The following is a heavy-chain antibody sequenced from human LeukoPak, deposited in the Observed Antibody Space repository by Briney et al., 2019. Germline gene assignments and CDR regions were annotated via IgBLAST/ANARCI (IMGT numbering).Heavy chain of an antibody. Sequence: GGSLRLSCAASGFSFSTYAMSWVRQAPGKGLEWVSSISGSGGDTYYADAVKGRFTISRDSSKNTLYLQMNSLRAEDTAVYYCVEDVVVIVAAKPGIWGQGTLVTVSS. CDR1: GFSFSTYA. D-gene: IGHD2-15*01. J-gene: IGHJ4*02. CDR3: VEDVVVIVAAKPGI. V-gene: IGHV3-23*01. CDR2: ISGSGGDT.